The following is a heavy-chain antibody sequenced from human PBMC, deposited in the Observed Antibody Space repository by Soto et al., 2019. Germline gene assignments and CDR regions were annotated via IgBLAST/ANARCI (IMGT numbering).Heavy chain of an antibody. J-gene: IGHJ4*02. D-gene: IGHD1-26*01. CDR3: TNDKFSGSYYVRGLTYYFEY. CDR2: IRQDESEK. CDR1: GLTFSDYW. V-gene: IGHV3-7*03. Sequence: PGGSLRLSCAVSGLTFSDYWMSWVRQAPGKGLEWVAKIRQDESEKNYAYSVKDRFTISRDNAKSSVYLQMNSLRAEDTAVYYCTNDKFSGSYYVRGLTYYFEYWGQGTLVTVSS.